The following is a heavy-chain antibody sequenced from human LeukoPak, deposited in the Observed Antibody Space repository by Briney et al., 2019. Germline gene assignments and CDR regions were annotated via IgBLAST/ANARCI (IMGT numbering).Heavy chain of an antibody. J-gene: IGHJ6*02. V-gene: IGHV6-1*01. CDR3: ARGGNVLVGGLRYYYGMDV. D-gene: IGHD3-10*01. Sequence: SQTLSLTCAISGDSVSSNSAAWNWIRQSPSRGLEWLGRTYYRSKWYNDYAVSVKSRITINPDTSKNQFSLQLNSVTPEDTAVYYCARGGNVLVGGLRYYYGMDVWGQGTTVTVSS. CDR2: TYYRSKWYN. CDR1: GDSVSSNSAA.